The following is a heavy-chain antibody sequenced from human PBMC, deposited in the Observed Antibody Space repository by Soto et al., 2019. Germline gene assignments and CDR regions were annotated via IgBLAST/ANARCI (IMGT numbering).Heavy chain of an antibody. V-gene: IGHV5-10-1*01. J-gene: IGHJ4*02. Sequence: GESLTISCQGSGYSFTSYWIGWVRQRPGKGLEWMGRINPSDSYTTYSPSFQGHVTISTDKSFSTAYLQWSGLKASDTAMYYCARLGYCTGTSCYTFDSWGQGTLVTVSS. CDR2: INPSDSYT. D-gene: IGHD2-2*02. CDR1: GYSFTSYW. CDR3: ARLGYCTGTSCYTFDS.